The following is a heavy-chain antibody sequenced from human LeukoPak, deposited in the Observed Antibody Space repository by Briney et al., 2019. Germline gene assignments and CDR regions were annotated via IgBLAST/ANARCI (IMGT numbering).Heavy chain of an antibody. CDR1: GFTFSSYS. J-gene: IGHJ3*02. Sequence: PGGSLRLSCAASGFTFSSYSMNWVRQAPGKGLEWVAVIWYDGTNRYYVDSVRGRFTISRDNSKNTLYLQMNSLRAEDTAVYYCARGGHDYYDRSGYYYMSAFDIWGQGTMVTVSS. CDR3: ARGGHDYYDRSGYYYMSAFDI. D-gene: IGHD3-22*01. V-gene: IGHV3-33*08. CDR2: IWYDGTNR.